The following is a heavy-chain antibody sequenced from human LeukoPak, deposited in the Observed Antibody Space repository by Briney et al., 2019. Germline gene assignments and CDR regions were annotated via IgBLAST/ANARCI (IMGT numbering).Heavy chain of an antibody. V-gene: IGHV3-23*01. CDR1: GFTFDNYA. J-gene: IGHJ4*02. CDR3: AKYYYDSSGLFDY. D-gene: IGHD3-22*01. Sequence: GGSLRLSCAASGFTFDNYAMSWVRQAPGRGLAWVSTISGTGIAIYYADSVKGRFTISRDNSKNTLYLQLNSLRAEDTAIYYCAKYYYDSSGLFDYWGQGALVTVSS. CDR2: ISGTGIAI.